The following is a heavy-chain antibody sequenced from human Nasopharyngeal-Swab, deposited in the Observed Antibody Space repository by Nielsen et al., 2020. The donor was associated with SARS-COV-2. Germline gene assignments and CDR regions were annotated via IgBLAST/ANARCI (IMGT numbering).Heavy chain of an antibody. CDR3: ASEGSGVFGVVIYAFDI. V-gene: IGHV1-24*01. CDR2: VVPEDGEP. CDR1: GYTLTVLP. J-gene: IGHJ3*02. D-gene: IGHD3-3*01. Sequence: ASVKVSCKAAGYTLTVLPIHWVRQAPGKGLEWRGTVVPEDGEPIYAQNFQGRVTMTEDTSTYTAYLELSSLRSEDTAVYYCASEGSGVFGVVIYAFDIWGPGTLVTVSS.